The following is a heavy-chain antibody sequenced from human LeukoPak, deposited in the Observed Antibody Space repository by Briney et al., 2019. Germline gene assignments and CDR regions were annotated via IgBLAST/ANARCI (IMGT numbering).Heavy chain of an antibody. CDR2: ISYDGSTK. Sequence: GGSLRLSCAASGFTFSNYAMSWVRQAPGKGMEWVAVISYDGSTKYYADSVKGQFTISRDNSKNTLYLQMNSLRAEDTAVYYCAKESSNYVSVNWFDPWGQGTLVTVSS. J-gene: IGHJ5*02. D-gene: IGHD4-11*01. CDR1: GFTFSNYA. V-gene: IGHV3-30*18. CDR3: AKESSNYVSVNWFDP.